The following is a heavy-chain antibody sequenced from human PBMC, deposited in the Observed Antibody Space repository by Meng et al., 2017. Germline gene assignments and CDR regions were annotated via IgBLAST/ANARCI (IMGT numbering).Heavy chain of an antibody. J-gene: IGHJ4*02. CDR2: IYHSGST. CDR3: ARVVAATTLFLDY. Sequence: RVAGSGLFKPSGTLSFTCAVSCGSISNSNWWSWVRQPPGKGLEWIGEIYHSGSTNYNPSLKSRVTISVDKSKNQFSLKLSSVTAADTAVYYCARVVAATTLFLDYWGQGTLVTVSS. V-gene: IGHV4-4*02. D-gene: IGHD2-15*01. CDR1: CGSISNSNW.